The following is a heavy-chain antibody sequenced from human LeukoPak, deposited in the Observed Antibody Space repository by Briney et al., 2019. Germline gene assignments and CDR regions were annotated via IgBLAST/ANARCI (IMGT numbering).Heavy chain of an antibody. J-gene: IGHJ5*02. CDR1: GGSISSSSYY. D-gene: IGHD3-10*01. V-gene: IGHV4-39*07. CDR3: ARAPRGYGSGINWFDP. Sequence: SETLSLTCTVSGGSISSSSYYWGWIRQPPGKGLEWIGSIYYSGSTYYNPSLKSRVTISVDTSKNQFSLKLSSVTAADTAVYYCARAPRGYGSGINWFDPWGQGTLVTVSS. CDR2: IYYSGST.